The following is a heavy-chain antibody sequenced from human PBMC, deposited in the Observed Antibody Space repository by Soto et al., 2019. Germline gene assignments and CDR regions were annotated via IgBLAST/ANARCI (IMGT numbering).Heavy chain of an antibody. CDR2: VYYSGTT. CDR1: GASIRSYY. Sequence: SETLSLTCSVSGASIRSYYWHWIRQPPGKGLEWIGYVYYSGTTNYNPSLKSRVTISVDLSKNQFSLRLSSVTTADTALYYCARTTAVPNTLRSRYFFDYWGQGTLVTVSS. CDR3: ARTTAVPNTLRSRYFFDY. V-gene: IGHV4-59*01. J-gene: IGHJ4*02. D-gene: IGHD4-17*01.